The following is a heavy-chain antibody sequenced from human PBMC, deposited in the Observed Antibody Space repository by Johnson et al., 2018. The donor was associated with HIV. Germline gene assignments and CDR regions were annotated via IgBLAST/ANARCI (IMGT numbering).Heavy chain of an antibody. CDR1: GFTFSSYW. Sequence: VQLVESGGGLVQPGGSLRLSCAASGFTFSSYWMSWVRQAPGKGLEWVANIKQDGSENYYVDSVQGRFTISRDNAKTSLYLQMNSLRAEDTAVYYCASHVSYYDFWSGYYRGGDAFDIWGQGTMVTVSS. CDR3: ASHVSYYDFWSGYYRGGDAFDI. D-gene: IGHD3-3*01. J-gene: IGHJ3*02. V-gene: IGHV3-7*05. CDR2: IKQDGSEN.